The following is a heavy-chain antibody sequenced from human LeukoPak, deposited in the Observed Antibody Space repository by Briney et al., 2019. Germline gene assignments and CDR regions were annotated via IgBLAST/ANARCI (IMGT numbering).Heavy chain of an antibody. Sequence: ASVKVSCKASGYTFTGYYMHWVRQAPGQGLEWMGWINPNSGGTNYAQKFQGRVTMTRDTSISTAYMELSRLRSDDTAVYYCARCSSTSCYLDYWGQGTLVTVSS. V-gene: IGHV1-2*02. J-gene: IGHJ4*02. CDR1: GYTFTGYY. CDR3: ARCSSTSCYLDY. CDR2: INPNSGGT. D-gene: IGHD2-2*01.